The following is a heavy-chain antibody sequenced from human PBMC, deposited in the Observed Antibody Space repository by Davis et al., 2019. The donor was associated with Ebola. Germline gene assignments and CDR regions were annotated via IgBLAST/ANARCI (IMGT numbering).Heavy chain of an antibody. V-gene: IGHV4-59*08. D-gene: IGHD6-13*01. Sequence: MPSETLSLTCTVSGGSISSYYWSWIRQPPGKGLEWIGYIYYSGSTNYNPSLKSRVTISVDTSKNQFSLKLSSVTAADTAVYYCARQTGLAAAGRGVDHWGQGTLVTVSS. J-gene: IGHJ4*02. CDR3: ARQTGLAAAGRGVDH. CDR2: IYYSGST. CDR1: GGSISSYY.